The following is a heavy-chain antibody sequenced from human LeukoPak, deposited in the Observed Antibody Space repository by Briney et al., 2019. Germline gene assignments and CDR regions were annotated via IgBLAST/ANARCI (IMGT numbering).Heavy chain of an antibody. J-gene: IGHJ4*02. D-gene: IGHD3-22*01. CDR3: ARDKYYYDSSGSIRFDY. CDR1: GYTFTSYG. V-gene: IGHV1-18*01. CDR2: ISAYNGNT. Sequence: ASVTVSCKASGYTFTSYGISWVRQAPGQGLEWIGWISAYNGNTNYAQKLQGSVTMTTDTSTSTAYMELRSLRSDDTAVYYCARDKYYYDSSGSIRFDYWGQGTLVTVSS.